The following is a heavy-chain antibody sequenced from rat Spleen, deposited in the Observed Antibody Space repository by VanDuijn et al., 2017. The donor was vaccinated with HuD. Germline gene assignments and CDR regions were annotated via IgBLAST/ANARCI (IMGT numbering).Heavy chain of an antibody. CDR1: GFSLPSYG. J-gene: IGHJ2*01. V-gene: IGHV2-4*01. D-gene: IGHD5-1*01. CDR3: AREVLTGRGYYFDY. CDR2: VWSGGNT. Sequence: QVQLKESGPGLVQPSQTLSLTCTVSGFSLPSYGVSWVRQPPGKGLEWIGAVWSGGNTDYHSALKSRLSISRDTSKNQVFLKMNSLQSEDTTTYYCAREVLTGRGYYFDYWGQGVMVTVSS.